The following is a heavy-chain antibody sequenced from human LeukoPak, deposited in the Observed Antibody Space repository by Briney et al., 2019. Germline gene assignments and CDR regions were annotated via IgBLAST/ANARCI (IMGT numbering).Heavy chain of an antibody. CDR2: IYYSGST. CDR3: ARLNHGSGSYYVGNPYYYYYMDV. CDR1: GGSISGYY. D-gene: IGHD3-10*01. Sequence: PSETLSLTCTVSGGSISGYYWSWIRQPPGKGLEWIGYIYYSGSTYYNPSLKSRVTISVDTSKNQFSLKLSSVTAADTAVYYCARLNHGSGSYYVGNPYYYYYMDVWGKGTTVTISS. J-gene: IGHJ6*03. V-gene: IGHV4-59*08.